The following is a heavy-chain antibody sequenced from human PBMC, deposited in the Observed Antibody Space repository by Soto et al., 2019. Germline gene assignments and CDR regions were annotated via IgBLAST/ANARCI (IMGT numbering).Heavy chain of an antibody. Sequence: ASVKVSCKASGYTFTGYYMHWVRQAPGQGLEWMGWINPNSGGTNYAQKFQGWVTMTRDTSISTAYMELSRLRSDDTAMYYCARAAPRPHYYGSGSYYYYGMDVWGQGTTVTVSS. CDR3: ARAAPRPHYYGSGSYYYYGMDV. V-gene: IGHV1-2*04. CDR2: INPNSGGT. CDR1: GYTFTGYY. D-gene: IGHD3-10*01. J-gene: IGHJ6*02.